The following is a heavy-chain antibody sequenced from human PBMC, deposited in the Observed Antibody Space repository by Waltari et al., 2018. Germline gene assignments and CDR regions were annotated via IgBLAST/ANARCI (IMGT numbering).Heavy chain of an antibody. CDR3: ARAVSVVPAAMRHAFDI. D-gene: IGHD2-2*01. CDR2: IYTSGST. CDR1: GGSISSGRYY. V-gene: IGHV4-61*02. Sequence: QVQLQESGPGLVKPSQTLSLTCTVSGGSISSGRYYWSWIRQPAGKGLEWIGRIYTSGSTNYNPSLKSRVTISVDTSKNQFSLKLSSVTAADTAVYYCARAVSVVPAAMRHAFDIWGQGTMVTVSS. J-gene: IGHJ3*02.